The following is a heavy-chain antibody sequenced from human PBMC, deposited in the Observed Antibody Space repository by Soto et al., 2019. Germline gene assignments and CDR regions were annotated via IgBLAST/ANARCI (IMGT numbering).Heavy chain of an antibody. CDR2: VDSAGSGT. CDR1: GITFSGFW. CDR3: AAVFEL. V-gene: IGHV3-74*01. J-gene: IGHJ4*02. Sequence: VPLVESGGGSVQPGGSLRLSCVASGITFSGFWMHWVRQVPGKGLVWVARVDSAGSGTSYADSVKGRFTISRDNAQTPLSLQVDSLRVEDTAVYYCAAVFELWGQGIAVTVSS. D-gene: IGHD1-1*01.